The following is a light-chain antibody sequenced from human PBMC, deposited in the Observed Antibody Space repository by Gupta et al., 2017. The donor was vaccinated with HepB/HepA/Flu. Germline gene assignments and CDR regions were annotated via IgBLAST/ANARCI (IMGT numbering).Light chain of an antibody. V-gene: IGKV1-39*01. CDR3: QQSSRTPLA. J-gene: IGKJ4*01. CDR1: QSIDNY. Sequence: DIQMTQSPSSLSASVGDRVTITCRASQSIDNYLNWYQQKPGKAPKVLIYGASTLQSGVPPRFSGSGSGTDFTLTISSLQPEDASTYYCQQSSRTPLAFGGGTKVEIK. CDR2: GAS.